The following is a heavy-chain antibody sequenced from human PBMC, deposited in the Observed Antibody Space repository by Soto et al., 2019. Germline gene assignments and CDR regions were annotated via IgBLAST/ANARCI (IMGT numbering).Heavy chain of an antibody. CDR2: ISSSSSTI. V-gene: IGHV3-48*02. CDR1: GFTFSSYS. J-gene: IGHJ4*02. Sequence: EVQLVESGGGLVQPGGSLRRSCAASGFTFSSYSMNWVRQAPGKGLEWVSYISSSSSTIYYADSVKGRFTISRDNAKNSLYLQMNSLRDEDTAVYYCARDLEGATYSPFYYWGQGTLVTFSS. CDR3: ARDLEGATYSPFYY. D-gene: IGHD1-26*01.